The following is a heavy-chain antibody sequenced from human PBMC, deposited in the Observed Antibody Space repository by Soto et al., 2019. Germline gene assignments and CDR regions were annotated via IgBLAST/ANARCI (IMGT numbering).Heavy chain of an antibody. CDR3: ARAPYSNAWYRFDL. CDR1: VFTFSGYW. D-gene: IGHD4-4*01. CDR2: IKHDGSVQ. J-gene: IGHJ4*02. V-gene: IGHV3-7*03. Sequence: GGSLRLSCEASVFTFSGYWMSWVRQAPGKGLEWVADIKHDGSVQYYVDSVKGRFTISRDNAKKLLYLQMNGLRAEDTALYYCARAPYSNAWYRFDLWGQGTLVTVSS.